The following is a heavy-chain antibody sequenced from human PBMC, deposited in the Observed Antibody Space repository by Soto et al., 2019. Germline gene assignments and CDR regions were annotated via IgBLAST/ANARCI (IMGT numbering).Heavy chain of an antibody. V-gene: IGHV3-33*05. J-gene: IGHJ4*02. CDR3: ARWGPTGELDV. D-gene: IGHD3-16*01. CDR2: TSYDGSNN. CDR1: GLTFRSYV. Sequence: QVQLVESGGGVVQPGTALRLYCVGSGLTFRSYVRHWVRQAPGKGLEWVALTSYDGSNNVYGDSVKGRVNIARHNSRNTVELQMDSVRFEVTAIYYCARWGPTGELDVWGQGTLVSVSS.